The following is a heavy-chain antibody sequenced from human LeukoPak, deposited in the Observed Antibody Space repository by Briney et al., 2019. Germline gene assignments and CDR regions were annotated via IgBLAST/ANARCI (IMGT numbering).Heavy chain of an antibody. CDR2: INHSGST. J-gene: IGHJ4*02. CDR1: GGSFSGYY. V-gene: IGHV4-34*01. D-gene: IGHD3-22*01. Sequence: SETLSLTCAVYGGSFSGYYWSWIRQPPGKGLEWIGEINHSGSTNYNPSLKSRVTISVDTSKNQFSLKLSSVTAADTAVYYCARDGYDSSGSIDYWGQGTLVTVSS. CDR3: ARDGYDSSGSIDY.